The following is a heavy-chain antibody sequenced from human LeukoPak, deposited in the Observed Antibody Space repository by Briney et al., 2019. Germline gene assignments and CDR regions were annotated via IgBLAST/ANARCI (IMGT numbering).Heavy chain of an antibody. Sequence: PGGSLRLSCAASGFTFSSYAMSWVRQAPGKGLEWVSAISGSGGSTYYADSVKGRFTISRDNSKNTLYLQMNSLRAEDTAVYYCAKDRNYYDSSGYNDNWGQGTLVTVSS. CDR2: ISGSGGST. CDR3: AKDRNYYDSSGYNDN. CDR1: GFTFSSYA. J-gene: IGHJ4*02. D-gene: IGHD3-22*01. V-gene: IGHV3-23*01.